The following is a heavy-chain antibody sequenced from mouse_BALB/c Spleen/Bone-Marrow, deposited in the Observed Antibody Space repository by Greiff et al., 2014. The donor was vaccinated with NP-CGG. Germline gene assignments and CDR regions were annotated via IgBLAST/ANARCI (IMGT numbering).Heavy chain of an antibody. V-gene: IGHV1-67*01. CDR3: ARSGYGYDWFAY. J-gene: IGHJ3*01. CDR2: ISTYSGNT. Sequence: VKLMESGPELVGPGVSVKISCKGSGYTFTDYAMHWVKQSHAKSLEWIGVISTYSGNTNYNQKFKGKTAMTVDKSSSTAYMELARLTSEDSAIYYCARSGYGYDWFAYWGQGTLVTVSA. D-gene: IGHD2-2*01. CDR1: GYTFTDYA.